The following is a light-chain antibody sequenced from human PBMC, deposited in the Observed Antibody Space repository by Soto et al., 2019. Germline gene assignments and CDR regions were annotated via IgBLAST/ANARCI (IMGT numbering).Light chain of an antibody. Sequence: ETQRTPTPPTRCVSVKDREPISRRASQTISSWLAWYQQKPGKAPKLLIYKASTLESGVPSRFSGSGSVTEFTLTLSSLQPDDASTYYCQQYDSFPWTFGQGTKVDIK. CDR3: QQYDSFPWT. J-gene: IGKJ1*01. V-gene: IGKV1-5*03. CDR2: KAS. CDR1: QTISSW.